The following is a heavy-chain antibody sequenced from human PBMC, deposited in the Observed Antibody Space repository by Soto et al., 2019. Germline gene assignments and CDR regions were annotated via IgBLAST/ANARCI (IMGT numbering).Heavy chain of an antibody. CDR3: AKRLVPAPIDY. CDR1: GFTLSSYA. Sequence: GGSLRLSCAASGFTLSSYAMSCVRQAPGKGLEWVSAISGSGGSTYYADSVKGRFTISRDNSKNTLYLQMNSLRAEDTAVYYCAKRLVPAPIDYWGQGTLVTVSS. V-gene: IGHV3-23*01. D-gene: IGHD2-2*01. J-gene: IGHJ4*02. CDR2: ISGSGGST.